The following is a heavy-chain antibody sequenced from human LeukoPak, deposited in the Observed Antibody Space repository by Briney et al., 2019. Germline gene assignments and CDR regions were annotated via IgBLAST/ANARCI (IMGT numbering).Heavy chain of an antibody. CDR3: AKDDSSGYHDY. CDR1: GFTFSSYG. CDR2: ISGSGVST. Sequence: GGTLRPSCAASGFTFSSYGMSWVRQAPGKGLEWVSAISGSGVSTYYADSVKGRFTISRDNSKNTVYLQMNSLRGDDTAVYYCAKDDSSGYHDYWGQGTLVTVSS. D-gene: IGHD3-22*01. V-gene: IGHV3-23*01. J-gene: IGHJ4*02.